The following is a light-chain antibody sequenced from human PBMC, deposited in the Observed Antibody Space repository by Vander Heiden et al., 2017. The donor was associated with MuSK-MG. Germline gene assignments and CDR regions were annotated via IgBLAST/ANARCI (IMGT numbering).Light chain of an antibody. V-gene: IGLV1-47*01. CDR3: GSRDDSLGAWV. J-gene: IGLJ3*02. Sequence: QSVLTQPPSASETPGQRVTIPWSGSNSNIGNNYVSRYQQSPGAAPNLLIYMHSRRPSGVPDRFSGSKSGSSASLDISGLRAEDEADYYCGSRDDSLGAWVFGGGTKLTVL. CDR1: NSNIGNNY. CDR2: MHS.